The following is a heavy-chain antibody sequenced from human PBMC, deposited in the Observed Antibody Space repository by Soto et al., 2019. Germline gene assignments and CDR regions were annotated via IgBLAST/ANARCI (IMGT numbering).Heavy chain of an antibody. CDR2: ISAYNGNT. CDR3: ARDRGPPRTNYYYYYGMDV. Sequence: ASVKVSCKASGYTFTSYGISWVRQAPGQGLEWMGWISAYNGNTNYAQKLQGRVTMTTDTSTSTAYMELRGLRSDDTAVYYCARDRGPPRTNYYYYYGMDVWGQGTTVTV. V-gene: IGHV1-18*04. J-gene: IGHJ6*02. CDR1: GYTFTSYG.